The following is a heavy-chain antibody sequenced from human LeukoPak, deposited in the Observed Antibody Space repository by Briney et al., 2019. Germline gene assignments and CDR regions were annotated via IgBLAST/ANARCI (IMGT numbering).Heavy chain of an antibody. V-gene: IGHV4-4*09. CDR1: GGAISRYY. CDR2: IYTSGST. CDR3: ARTLGGYAGYYYYYMDV. J-gene: IGHJ6*03. Sequence: SETLSLTCTVSGGAISRYYWWWIRQPPAKRQEWIGYIYTSGSTNYNPSLKSRVTISVDTSKNQFSLKLSSVTAADTAVYYCARTLGGYAGYYYYYMDVWGKGTTVTVSS. D-gene: IGHD5-12*01.